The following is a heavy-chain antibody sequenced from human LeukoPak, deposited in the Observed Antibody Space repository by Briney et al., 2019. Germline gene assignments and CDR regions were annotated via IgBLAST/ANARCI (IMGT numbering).Heavy chain of an antibody. CDR1: GYTFTGYY. V-gene: IGHV1-2*04. Sequence: GASVKVSCKASGYTFTGYYMHWVRQAPGQGLEWMGWINPNSGGTNYAQKFQGWVTMTRDTSISTAYMELSRLRSDDTAVYYCARGVGRYYYYYGMDVWGKGTTVTVSS. CDR3: ARGVGRYYYYYGMDV. J-gene: IGHJ6*04. CDR2: INPNSGGT. D-gene: IGHD3-10*01.